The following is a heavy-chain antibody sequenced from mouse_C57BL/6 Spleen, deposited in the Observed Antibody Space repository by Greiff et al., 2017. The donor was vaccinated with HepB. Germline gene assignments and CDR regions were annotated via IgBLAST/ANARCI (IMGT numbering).Heavy chain of an antibody. D-gene: IGHD4-1*01. V-gene: IGHV3-6*01. CDR1: GYSITSGYY. J-gene: IGHJ4*01. CDR2: ISYDGSN. Sequence: VQLQQSGPGLVKPSQSLSLTCSVTGYSITSGYYWNWIRQFPGNKLEWMGYISYDGSNNYNPSLKNRISITRDTSKNQFFLKLNSVTTEDTATYYCARGNWDVAMDYWGQGTSVTVSS. CDR3: ARGNWDVAMDY.